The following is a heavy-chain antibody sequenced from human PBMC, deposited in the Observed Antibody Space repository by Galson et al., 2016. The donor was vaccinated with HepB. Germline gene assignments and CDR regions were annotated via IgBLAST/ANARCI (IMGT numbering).Heavy chain of an antibody. Sequence: SETLSLTCNVSGGSTSSGSYDWAWIRQPPGKGREWIATIYHSGSTFFNPSLKSRVTISMDTSKNHFTRSLTSVTAADTALYLCARHPDLLPLRGPRLYYFDSWGQGTLVTVSS. D-gene: IGHD3-10*01. V-gene: IGHV4-39*01. J-gene: IGHJ4*02. CDR3: ARHPDLLPLRGPRLYYFDS. CDR1: GGSTSSGSYD. CDR2: IYHSGST.